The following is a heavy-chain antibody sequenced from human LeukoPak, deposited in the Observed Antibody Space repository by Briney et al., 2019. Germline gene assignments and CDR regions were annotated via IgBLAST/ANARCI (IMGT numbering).Heavy chain of an antibody. Sequence: SETLSLTCTVSGGSISSGGYYWNWIRQPAGKGLEWIGRIYSSGSTNYNPSLKSRVTISVDTSKNQFSLKLRSVTAADTAVYYCASSDYYESSASSPHWGQGALVTVSS. V-gene: IGHV4-61*02. CDR3: ASSDYYESSASSPH. CDR1: GGSISSGGYY. J-gene: IGHJ4*02. D-gene: IGHD3-22*01. CDR2: IYSSGST.